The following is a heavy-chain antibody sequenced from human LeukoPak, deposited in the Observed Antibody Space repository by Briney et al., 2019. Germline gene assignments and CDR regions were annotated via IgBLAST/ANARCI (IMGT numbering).Heavy chain of an antibody. CDR3: ARDYDVLTAYPPTQLFDP. D-gene: IGHD3-9*01. Sequence: SSETLSLTCTVPGGSISSYYWSWIRQPAGKGLEWIGRIYTRGSTNYNPSLKSRVTMSVDTSKHQFSLKLNSVTAADTAAYYCARDYDVLTAYPPTQLFDPWGQGTLVTVSS. CDR1: GGSISSYY. V-gene: IGHV4-4*07. CDR2: IYTRGST. J-gene: IGHJ5*02.